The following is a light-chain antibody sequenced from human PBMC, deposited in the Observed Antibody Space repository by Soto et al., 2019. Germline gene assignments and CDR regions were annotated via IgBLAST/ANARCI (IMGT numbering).Light chain of an antibody. CDR1: QSVGSN. CDR2: GAS. V-gene: IGKV3-15*01. J-gene: IGKJ1*01. Sequence: ETVMTQSPATLSVSPGERATLSCRASQSVGSNLAWYQQKPGQAPRLLIYGASTRATGIPARFSGSGSGTEFTLTITSLQSEDFAVYCCQQYNNWPPWTFGQGTKVEIK. CDR3: QQYNNWPPWT.